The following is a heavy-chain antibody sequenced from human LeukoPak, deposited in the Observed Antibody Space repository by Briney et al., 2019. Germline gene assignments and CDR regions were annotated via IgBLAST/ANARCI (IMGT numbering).Heavy chain of an antibody. J-gene: IGHJ4*02. CDR1: GYSFTSYW. Sequence: GESLKISCKGSGYSFTSYWIVWVRQMPGKGLEWMGIIYPGDSDTRYSPSFQGQVTISADTSITTAYLQWSSLKASDTAMNYCARPLVGTGYSSSWYFDSWGQGTLVTVSS. V-gene: IGHV5-51*01. CDR2: IYPGDSDT. CDR3: ARPLVGTGYSSSWYFDS. D-gene: IGHD6-13*01.